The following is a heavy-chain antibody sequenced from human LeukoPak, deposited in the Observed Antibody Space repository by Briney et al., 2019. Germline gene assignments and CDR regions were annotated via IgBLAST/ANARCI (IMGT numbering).Heavy chain of an antibody. V-gene: IGHV3-53*01. CDR3: ARDTWIQLWLPDY. Sequence: GGSLRLSCAASGFTVSDNYMTWVRQAPGKGLEWVPIIYGGSTYYADSVKGRFTISRDNSKNTVYLQMNSLRAEDTAVYYCARDTWIQLWLPDYWGQGTLVTVSS. D-gene: IGHD5-18*01. CDR2: IYGGST. J-gene: IGHJ4*02. CDR1: GFTVSDNY.